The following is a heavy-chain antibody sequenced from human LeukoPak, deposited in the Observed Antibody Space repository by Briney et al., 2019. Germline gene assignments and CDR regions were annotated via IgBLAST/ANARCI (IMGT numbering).Heavy chain of an antibody. CDR3: ARQGRGYSYGYLGNWFDP. J-gene: IGHJ5*02. CDR1: GGSISSSSYY. D-gene: IGHD5-18*01. CDR2: IYYSGST. V-gene: IGHV4-39*01. Sequence: PSETLSLTCTVSGGSISSSSYYWGWIRQPPGKGLEWIGSIYYSGSTYYNPSLKSRVTISVDTSKNQFSLKLSSVTAADTAVYYCARQGRGYSYGYLGNWFDPWGQGTLVTVSS.